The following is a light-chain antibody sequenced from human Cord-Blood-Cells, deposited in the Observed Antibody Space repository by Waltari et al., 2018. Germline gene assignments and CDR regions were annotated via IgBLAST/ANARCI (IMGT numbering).Light chain of an antibody. V-gene: IGKV3-15*01. CDR2: GAS. CDR1: QCVSSN. Sequence: EIVMTQSPATLSVSQGERATLSCRASQCVSSNLAWYQQKPGQAPRLLIYGASTRATGIPARFSGSGSGTEFTLTISSLQSEDFAVYYCQQYNNWPLTFGGGTKVEIK. J-gene: IGKJ4*01. CDR3: QQYNNWPLT.